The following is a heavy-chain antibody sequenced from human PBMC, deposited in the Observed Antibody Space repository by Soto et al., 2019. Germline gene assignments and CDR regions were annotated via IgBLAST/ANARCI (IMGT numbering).Heavy chain of an antibody. J-gene: IGHJ3*02. CDR1: GYTFTSYY. CDR3: AGYDSSGYYYGAFDI. V-gene: IGHV1-46*01. Sequence: GASVKVSCKASGYTFTSYYMHWVRQAPGQGLEWMGIINPSGGSTSYAQKFQGRVTVTRDTSTSTVYMELSSLRSGDTAVYYCAGYDSSGYYYGAFDIWGQGTMVTVSS. CDR2: INPSGGST. D-gene: IGHD3-22*01.